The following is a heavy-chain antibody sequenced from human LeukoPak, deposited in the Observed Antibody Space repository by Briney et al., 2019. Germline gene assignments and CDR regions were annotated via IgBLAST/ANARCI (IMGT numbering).Heavy chain of an antibody. J-gene: IGHJ4*02. CDR3: ARTTYCGGDCYSLPIDY. D-gene: IGHD2-21*01. CDR2: IIPIFGTA. CDR1: GGTFSSYA. Sequence: SVKVSCKASGGTFSSYAISWLRQAPGQGLEWMGGIIPIFGTANYAQKFQGRVTITADESTSTAYMELSSLRSEDTAVYYCARTTYCGGDCYSLPIDYWGQGTLVTVSS. V-gene: IGHV1-69*13.